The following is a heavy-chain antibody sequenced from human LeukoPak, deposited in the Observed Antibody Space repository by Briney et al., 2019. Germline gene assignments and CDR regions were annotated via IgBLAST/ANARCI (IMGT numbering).Heavy chain of an antibody. CDR3: ATGVSGWAD. CDR2: INHSGST. CDR1: GGSFSGYY. J-gene: IGHJ4*02. V-gene: IGHV4-34*01. Sequence: SETLSLTCAVYGGSFSGYYWSWIRQPPGKGLEWIGEINHSGSTNYNPSLKSRVTISVDTSKNQFSLKLSSVTAADTAVYYCATGVSGWADWGQGTLVTVSS. D-gene: IGHD6-19*01.